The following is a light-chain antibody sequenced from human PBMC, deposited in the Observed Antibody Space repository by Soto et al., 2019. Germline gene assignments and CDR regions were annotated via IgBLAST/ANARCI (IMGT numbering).Light chain of an antibody. CDR1: SGHSSYA. Sequence: QLVLTQSPSASASLGASVKLTCTLSSGHSSYAIAWHQQQPEKGPRYLMKLNSDGSHSKGDGIPDRFSGSSSGAERYLTISSLRSEDEAEYYCHTWGTGIWVFGGGTKLTVL. J-gene: IGLJ3*02. CDR2: LNSDGSH. V-gene: IGLV4-69*01. CDR3: HTWGTGIWV.